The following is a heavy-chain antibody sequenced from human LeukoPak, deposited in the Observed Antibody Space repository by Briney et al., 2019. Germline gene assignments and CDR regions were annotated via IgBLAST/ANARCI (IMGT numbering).Heavy chain of an antibody. D-gene: IGHD7-27*01. V-gene: IGHV4-61*02. J-gene: IGHJ3*02. CDR2: IYTSGST. CDR3: ARDGQSWGWDAFDI. CDR1: GGSISSGSYY. Sequence: SQTLSLTCTVSGGSISSGSYYWSWIRQPAGKGLEWIGRIYTSGSTNYNPSLKSRVTISVDTSKNQFSLKLSSVTAADTAVYYCARDGQSWGWDAFDIWGQGTMVTVSS.